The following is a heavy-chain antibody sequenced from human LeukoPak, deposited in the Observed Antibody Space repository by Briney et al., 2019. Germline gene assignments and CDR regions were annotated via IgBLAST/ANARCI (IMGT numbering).Heavy chain of an antibody. V-gene: IGHV4-59*01. D-gene: IGHD6-19*01. CDR2: IYYSGST. J-gene: IGHJ4*02. CDR3: ARVQYNSSGWPYFDY. Sequence: SETLPLTCTVSGGSISSYYWSWIRQPPGKGLEWIGYIYYSGSTNYNPSLKSRVTISVDTSKNQFSLKLSSVTAADTAVYYCARVQYNSSGWPYFDYWGQGTLVTVSS. CDR1: GGSISSYY.